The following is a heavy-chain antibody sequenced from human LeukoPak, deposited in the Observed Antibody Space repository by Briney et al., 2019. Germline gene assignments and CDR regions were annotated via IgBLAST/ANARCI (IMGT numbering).Heavy chain of an antibody. J-gene: IGHJ4*02. CDR2: NSGNGNS. CDR3: ARDEVGATVFDY. CDR1: GGSISNYY. V-gene: IGHV4-4*07. D-gene: IGHD1-26*01. Sequence: PWDTLSLTCIVSGGSISNYYWSWIRQPAGKGLEWIGRNSGNGNSNYNPSLKSRVTISVDKSKNQFSLNLRSVTAADTAVYYCARDEVGATVFDYWGQGTLVTVSS.